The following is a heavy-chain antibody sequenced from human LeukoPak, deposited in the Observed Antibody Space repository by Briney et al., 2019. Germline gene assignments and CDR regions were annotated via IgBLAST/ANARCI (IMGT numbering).Heavy chain of an antibody. D-gene: IGHD4-23*01. CDR1: GGSISNYY. CDR2: IYHSGST. CDR3: ARHGRWVGPAGY. J-gene: IGHJ4*02. V-gene: IGHV4-59*08. Sequence: SETLSLTCTVSGGSISNYYWSWIRQPPGKGLEWIGYIYHSGSTNYNPSLKSRVTISVDTSKNQFSLKLSSATAADTAVYYCARHGRWVGPAGYWGQGTLVTVSS.